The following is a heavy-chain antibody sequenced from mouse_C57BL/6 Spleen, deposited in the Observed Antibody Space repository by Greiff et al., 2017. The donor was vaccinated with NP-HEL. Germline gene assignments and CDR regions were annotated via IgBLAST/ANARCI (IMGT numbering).Heavy chain of an antibody. CDR2: IYPGDGDT. Sequence: QVQLKQSGAELVKPGASVKISCKASGYAFSSYWMNWVKQRPGKGLEWIGRIYPGDGDTNYNGKFKGKATLTADKSSSTAYMQLSSLTSEDSAVYFCARSGFITTVVVDAMDYWGQGTSVTVSS. J-gene: IGHJ4*01. CDR1: GYAFSSYW. V-gene: IGHV1-80*01. D-gene: IGHD1-1*01. CDR3: ARSGFITTVVVDAMDY.